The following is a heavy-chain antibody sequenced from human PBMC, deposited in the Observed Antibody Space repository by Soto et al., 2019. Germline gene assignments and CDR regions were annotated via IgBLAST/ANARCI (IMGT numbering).Heavy chain of an antibody. V-gene: IGHV5-51*01. J-gene: IGHJ3*01. D-gene: IGHD1-26*01. CDR2: IYPGDSHA. CDR1: GYRLTNYW. CDR3: ARPYSGGPNDPFDV. Sequence: GESVKISCXGPGYRLTNYWIGWVREMPGKGLEWMGIIYPGDSHAIYSPPFQGQVTMSADKSIRTAYLQWSSLEASDTAMHYCARPYSGGPNDPFDVWGQGTMVTVSS.